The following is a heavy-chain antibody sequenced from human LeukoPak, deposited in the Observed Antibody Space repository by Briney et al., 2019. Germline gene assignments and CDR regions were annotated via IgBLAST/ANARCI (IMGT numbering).Heavy chain of an antibody. CDR3: ATVWFGELLYRY. J-gene: IGHJ4*02. CDR2: FDTEDGET. V-gene: IGHV1-24*01. Sequence: ASVKVSCKVSGYTLTELSMHWVRQAPGKGLEWMGGFDTEDGETIYAQKFQGRVTMTEDTSTDTAYMELSSLRSEDTAVYYCATVWFGELLYRYWGQGTLVTVSS. CDR1: GYTLTELS. D-gene: IGHD3-10*01.